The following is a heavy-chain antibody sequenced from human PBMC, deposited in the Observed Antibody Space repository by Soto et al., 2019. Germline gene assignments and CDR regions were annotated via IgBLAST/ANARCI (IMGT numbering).Heavy chain of an antibody. V-gene: IGHV1-2*02. CDR1: GYTFTGYY. D-gene: IGHD3-16*01. Sequence: ASVKVSCKASGYTFTGYYMHWVRQAPGQGLEWMGWINPNSGGTNYAQKFQGRVTMTRDTSISTAYMELSRLRSDDTAVYYCARIRIMSIRGYYGMDVWGQGTTVTVSS. CDR3: ARIRIMSIRGYYGMDV. J-gene: IGHJ6*02. CDR2: INPNSGGT.